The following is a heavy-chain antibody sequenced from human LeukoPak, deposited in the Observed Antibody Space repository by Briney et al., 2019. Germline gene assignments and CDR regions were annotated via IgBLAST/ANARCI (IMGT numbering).Heavy chain of an antibody. D-gene: IGHD2-21*02. J-gene: IGHJ4*02. CDR3: AKRLGDQRAFDY. CDR2: ISGTSGTI. Sequence: GGSLRLSCAASGFTLSNYAMSWVRQAPGKRLEWVSGISGTSGTINYADPVKGRFTISRDNSKNTVYLQMNSLGAGDTAVYDCAKRLGDQRAFDYWGQGTLVTVSS. CDR1: GFTLSNYA. V-gene: IGHV3-23*01.